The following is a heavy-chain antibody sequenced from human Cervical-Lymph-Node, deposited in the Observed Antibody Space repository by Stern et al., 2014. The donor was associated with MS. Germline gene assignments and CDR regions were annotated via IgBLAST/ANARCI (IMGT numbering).Heavy chain of an antibody. D-gene: IGHD4-23*01. CDR2: IYSGGST. CDR3: ARDFALYGGNSVYWYFDL. CDR1: GFTVSSNY. Sequence: EVQLVESGGGLIQPGGSLRLSCAASGFTVSSNYMSWVRQAPGKGLEWVSVIYSGGSTYYAESVKGRFTISRDNSKNTLYLQMNSLRAEDTAVYYCARDFALYGGNSVYWYFDLWGRGTLVTVSS. V-gene: IGHV3-53*01. J-gene: IGHJ2*01.